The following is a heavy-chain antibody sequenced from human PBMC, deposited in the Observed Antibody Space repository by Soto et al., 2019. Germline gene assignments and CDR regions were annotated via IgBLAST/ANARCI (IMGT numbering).Heavy chain of an antibody. CDR3: GTNLDHYYGPGSGNGYGF. D-gene: IGHD3-10*01. J-gene: IGHJ6*02. Sequence: QVQLVQSGAELKEPGDSVRVSCEASGYTFTAYYIHWVRQAPGQGLEWMGWINPRIGDTSYAQDFQGRVSMTKDTSTSTVYMEQSSLTSDDTAIYYCGTNLDHYYGPGSGNGYGFWGQGTTVTVFS. CDR2: INPRIGDT. V-gene: IGHV1-2*02. CDR1: GYTFTAYY.